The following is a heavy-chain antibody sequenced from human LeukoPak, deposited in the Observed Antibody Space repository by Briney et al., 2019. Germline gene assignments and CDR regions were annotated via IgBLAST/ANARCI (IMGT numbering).Heavy chain of an antibody. Sequence: SETLSLTCTVSAYSISSGYYWGWIRQPPGKGLEWIGSIYHSGSTNYNPSLKSRVTISVDTSKNQFSLKLSSVTAADTAVYYCARHSGYCSGGSCYSFHYYMDVWGKGTTVTISS. V-gene: IGHV4-38-2*02. CDR2: IYHSGST. CDR3: ARHSGYCSGGSCYSFHYYMDV. J-gene: IGHJ6*03. CDR1: AYSISSGYY. D-gene: IGHD2-15*01.